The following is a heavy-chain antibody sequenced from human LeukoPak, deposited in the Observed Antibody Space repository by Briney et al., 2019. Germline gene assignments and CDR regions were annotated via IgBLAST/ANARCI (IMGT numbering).Heavy chain of an antibody. J-gene: IGHJ3*02. CDR3: ARPTVTTNAFDI. Sequence: SETLSLTCTVSGDSISSYYWTWIRQPPGKGLEWIGYIYYSGNTNYNPSLKSRVTISVDTSKNQFSLKLSSVTAADTAVYYCARPTVTTNAFDIWGQGTMVTVSS. V-gene: IGHV4-59*08. D-gene: IGHD4-11*01. CDR1: GDSISSYY. CDR2: IYYSGNT.